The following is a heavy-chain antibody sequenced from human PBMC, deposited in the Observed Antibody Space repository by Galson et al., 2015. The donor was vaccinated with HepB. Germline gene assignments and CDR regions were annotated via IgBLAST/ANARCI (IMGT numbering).Heavy chain of an antibody. CDR2: IRSKAYGGTT. CDR1: GFTFGDYA. D-gene: IGHD6-13*01. V-gene: IGHV3-49*03. Sequence: SLRLSCAASGFTFGDYAVSWFRQAPGKGLEWVGFIRSKAYGGTTEYAASVKGRFTLSRDDSKSIAYLQMNSLKTEDTAVYYCTRDAYSSTWYLPASFGVWGMDGWGQGTTVTVSS. J-gene: IGHJ6*02. CDR3: TRDAYSSTWYLPASFGVWGMDG.